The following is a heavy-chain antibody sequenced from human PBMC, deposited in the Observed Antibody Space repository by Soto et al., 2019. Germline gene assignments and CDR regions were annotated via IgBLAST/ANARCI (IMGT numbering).Heavy chain of an antibody. D-gene: IGHD2-2*01. CDR2: INPSGGST. V-gene: IGHV1-46*01. Sequence: ASVKVSCKASGYTFTSYYMHWVRQAPGQGLEWMGIINPSGGSTSYAQKFQGRVTMTRDTSTSTVYMELSSLRSEDTAVYYCARDRRYCSSTSCPKGGNGMDVWGQGTTVTVSS. J-gene: IGHJ6*02. CDR1: GYTFTSYY. CDR3: ARDRRYCSSTSCPKGGNGMDV.